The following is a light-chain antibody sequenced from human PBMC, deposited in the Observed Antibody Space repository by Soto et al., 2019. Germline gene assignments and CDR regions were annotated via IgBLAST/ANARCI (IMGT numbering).Light chain of an antibody. V-gene: IGKV3-20*01. CDR1: LTVSDKY. J-gene: IGKJ1*01. CDR2: GAS. Sequence: EIVLTHSPGPLSLSPGERATLSCRASLTVSDKYLAWYQQKAGQAPRLVIYGASSRATGIPDRFSASGSGTDFTLTISRLEPEDVAVYYCQQYSTSPLTFGQGTKVDI. CDR3: QQYSTSPLT.